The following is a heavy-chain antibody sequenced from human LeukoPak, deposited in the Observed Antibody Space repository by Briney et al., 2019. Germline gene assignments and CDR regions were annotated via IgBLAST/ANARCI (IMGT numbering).Heavy chain of an antibody. J-gene: IGHJ4*02. D-gene: IGHD1-26*01. V-gene: IGHV1-2*02. CDR3: ARDRIVGATGFDY. CDR1: GYTFTSYY. Sequence: ASVKVSCNASGYTFTSYYMHWVRQAPGQGLEWMGSINPNSGRTNYAQKFQGRVTMTRDTSISTAYMELSRLRSDDTAVYYCARDRIVGATGFDYWGQGTLVTVSS. CDR2: INPNSGRT.